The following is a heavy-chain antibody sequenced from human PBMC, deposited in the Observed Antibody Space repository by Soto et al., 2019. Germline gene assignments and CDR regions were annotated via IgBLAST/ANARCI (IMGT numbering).Heavy chain of an antibody. CDR1: GFTFSSYW. CDR3: ARRGTVTGRAYYYYYYMDV. J-gene: IGHJ6*03. Sequence: GGSLRVSCAASGFTFSSYWMHWVRQAPGKGLVWVSRINSDGSSTSYADSVKGRFTISRDNAKNTLYLQMNSLRAEDTAVYYCARRGTVTGRAYYYYYYMDVWGKGTTVTVSS. D-gene: IGHD4-4*01. CDR2: INSDGSST. V-gene: IGHV3-74*01.